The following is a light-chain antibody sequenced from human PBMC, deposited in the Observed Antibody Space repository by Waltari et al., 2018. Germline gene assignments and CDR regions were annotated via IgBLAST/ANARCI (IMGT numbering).Light chain of an antibody. Sequence: QSALTQPASVSGSPGQSITISCSGTDRDVGAYDFVPCYHQHPGKAPHLIIYEVSIRPSGISNRFSASKSGNTASLTISGLQAEDEADYYCSSYTTSSAPGVFGTGTRVTVL. CDR1: DRDVGAYDF. J-gene: IGLJ1*01. V-gene: IGLV2-14*01. CDR2: EVS. CDR3: SSYTTSSAPGV.